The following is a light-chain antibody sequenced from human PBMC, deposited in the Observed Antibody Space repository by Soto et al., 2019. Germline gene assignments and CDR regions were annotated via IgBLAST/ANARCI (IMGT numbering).Light chain of an antibody. CDR1: SDINVGTYR. CDR3: MIWHNSAYV. V-gene: IGLV5-45*03. CDR2: YKSDSDK. Sequence: QSVLTQPSSLSASPGASASLTCTLRSDINVGTYRIYWYQQKPGSPPQYLLRYKSDSDKQQGSGVPSLFSGSTDASANAGILLISGLQSEDEADYYCMIWHNSAYVFGTGTKLIVL. J-gene: IGLJ1*01.